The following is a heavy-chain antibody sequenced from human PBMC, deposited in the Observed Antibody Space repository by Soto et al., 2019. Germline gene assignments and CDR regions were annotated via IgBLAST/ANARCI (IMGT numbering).Heavy chain of an antibody. V-gene: IGHV3-23*01. CDR3: AKDRQRRTSGYFFDY. CDR2: VSASGLNT. Sequence: EVQLLESGGKLVQPGGSLTLSCAASGFTFSTYAMAWVRQAPGKGLEWVSGVSASGLNTDLADPVKGRFYIARDNSKNTVSLHMNSLRAEDTAFYYCAKDRQRRTSGYFFDYWRQGTPVTVSS. D-gene: IGHD6-25*01. J-gene: IGHJ4*02. CDR1: GFTFSTYA.